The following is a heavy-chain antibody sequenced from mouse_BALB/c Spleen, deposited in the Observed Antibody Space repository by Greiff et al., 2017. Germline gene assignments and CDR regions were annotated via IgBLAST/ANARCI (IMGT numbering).Heavy chain of an antibody. J-gene: IGHJ4*01. V-gene: IGHV1-14*01. CDR3: ARGIKDYAMDY. CDR2: INPYNDGT. D-gene: IGHD1-3*01. CDR1: GYTFTSYV. Sequence: EVQVVESGPELVKPGASVKMSCKASGYTFTSYVMHWVKQKPGQGLEWIGYINPYNDGTKYNEKFKGKATLTSDKSSSTAYMELSSLTSEDSAVYYCARGIKDYAMDYWGQGTSVTVSS.